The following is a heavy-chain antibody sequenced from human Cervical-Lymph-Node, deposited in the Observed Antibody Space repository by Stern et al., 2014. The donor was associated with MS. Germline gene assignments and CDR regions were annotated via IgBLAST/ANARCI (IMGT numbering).Heavy chain of an antibody. CDR3: ARGELKEGLVRGMDV. J-gene: IGHJ6*02. D-gene: IGHD1-26*01. CDR1: GGTFSSYA. V-gene: IGHV1-69*01. Sequence: VQLVESGAEVKKPGSSGKVSCKASGGTFSSYAISWARRAPGQGLEWMGGIIPIFGTANYAQKFQGRVTITADESTSTAYMELSSLRSEDTAVYYCARGELKEGLVRGMDVWGQGTTVTVSS. CDR2: IIPIFGTA.